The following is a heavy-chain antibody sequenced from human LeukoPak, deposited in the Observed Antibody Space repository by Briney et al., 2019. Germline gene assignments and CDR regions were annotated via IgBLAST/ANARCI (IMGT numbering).Heavy chain of an antibody. Sequence: SQTLPLTCTVSGGSISSGGYYWSWIRQHPGKGLEWIGYIYYSGSTYYNPSLKSRVTISVDTSKNQFSLKLSSVTAADTAVYYCARVRQLLYYMDVWGKGTTVTVSS. J-gene: IGHJ6*03. CDR1: GGSISSGGYY. CDR2: IYYSGST. CDR3: ARVRQLLYYMDV. D-gene: IGHD6-6*01. V-gene: IGHV4-31*03.